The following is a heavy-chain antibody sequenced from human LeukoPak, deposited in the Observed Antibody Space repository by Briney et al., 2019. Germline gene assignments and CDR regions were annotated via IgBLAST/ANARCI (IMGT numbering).Heavy chain of an antibody. D-gene: IGHD2-2*02. Sequence: SETLSLTCTVSGGSISSYYWSWIRQSPGKGREWIGYIYYSGSTNYNPSLKSRVTISVDTSKNQFSLKLSSVTAADTAVYYCARGPYCSSTSCYTQFDYWGQGTLVTVSS. CDR3: ARGPYCSSTSCYTQFDY. CDR1: GGSISSYY. CDR2: IYYSGST. V-gene: IGHV4-59*01. J-gene: IGHJ4*02.